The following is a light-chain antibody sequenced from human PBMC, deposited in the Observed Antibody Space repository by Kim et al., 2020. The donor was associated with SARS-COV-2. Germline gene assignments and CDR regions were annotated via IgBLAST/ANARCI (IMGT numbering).Light chain of an antibody. CDR2: DAY. Sequence: EIVLTQSPATLSLSPGERATLSCRASQGIGSDLAWYQQKPGQAPRLLISDAYNRATGIPARFSGSGSGTDFTLTVNSLQAEDSAVYYFQQRNMWPRTFGQGTKVDIK. V-gene: IGKV3-11*01. CDR3: QQRNMWPRT. J-gene: IGKJ1*01. CDR1: QGIGSD.